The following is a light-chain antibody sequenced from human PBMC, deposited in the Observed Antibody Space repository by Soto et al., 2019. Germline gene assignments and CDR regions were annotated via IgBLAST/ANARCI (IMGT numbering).Light chain of an antibody. J-gene: IGKJ4*01. V-gene: IGKV1-39*01. CDR1: QAISTY. CDR2: AAS. CDR3: QQSYSTPLT. Sequence: DIQMTQSPASLSASIGDRVTISCRASQAISTYLNWYQQKPGKAPKVLIYAASSLQSWVPSRFSGRGSGTDFTLTISSLHPEVFATYYCQQSYSTPLTFGGGTKVEIK.